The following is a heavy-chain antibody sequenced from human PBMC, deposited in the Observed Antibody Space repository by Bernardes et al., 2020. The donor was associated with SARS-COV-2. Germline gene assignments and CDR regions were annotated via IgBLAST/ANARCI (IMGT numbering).Heavy chain of an antibody. V-gene: IGHV3-20*01. Sequence: GGSLRLSCAASGFTFDDYGMSWVRPTPGKGLEWVSGIKWNGGSTGYADFVQGRFTISRDNAKNSLYLQMTSLRAEDTALYHCVRGYYDGPFDNWGQGTLVTVSS. CDR2: IKWNGGST. D-gene: IGHD3-3*01. CDR1: GFTFDDYG. J-gene: IGHJ4*02. CDR3: VRGYYDGPFDN.